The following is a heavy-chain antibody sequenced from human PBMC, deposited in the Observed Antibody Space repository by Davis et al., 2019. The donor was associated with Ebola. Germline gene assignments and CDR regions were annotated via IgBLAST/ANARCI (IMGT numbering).Heavy chain of an antibody. D-gene: IGHD3-16*01. CDR2: ISYDGSNK. CDR1: GFTFSSYA. J-gene: IGHJ4*02. Sequence: PGGSLRLSCAASGFTFSSYAMHWVRQAPGKGLEWVAVISYDGSNKYYADSVKGRFTISRDNSKNTLYLQMNSLRAEDTAVYYCAKARRGEIDYWGQGTLVTVSS. CDR3: AKARRGEIDY. V-gene: IGHV3-30*04.